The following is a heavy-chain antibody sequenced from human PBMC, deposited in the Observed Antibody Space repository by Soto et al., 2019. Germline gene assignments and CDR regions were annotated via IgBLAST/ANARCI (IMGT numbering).Heavy chain of an antibody. J-gene: IGHJ5*02. Sequence: QVQLQESGPGLVKPSQTLSLTCTVSGGSISSGDYYWSWIRQPPGKGLEGIGYIYYSGSTYYNPSLRIRVTIAVDTSKNQFSLKLSSVTAADTAVYYCARLVQLLQGRWFDPWGQGTLVTVSS. CDR2: IYYSGST. V-gene: IGHV4-30-4*01. CDR3: ARLVQLLQGRWFDP. CDR1: GGSISSGDYY. D-gene: IGHD1-1*01.